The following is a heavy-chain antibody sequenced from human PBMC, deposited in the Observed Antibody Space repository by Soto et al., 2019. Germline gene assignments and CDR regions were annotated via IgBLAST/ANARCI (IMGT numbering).Heavy chain of an antibody. J-gene: IGHJ4*02. D-gene: IGHD3-3*01. CDR2: ISYDGSNK. V-gene: IGHV3-30*18. CDR3: AKTIFGVVIMGAEFDY. Sequence: GGSLRLSCAASGFTFSSYGMHWVRQAPGKGLEWVAVISYDGSNKYYADSVKGRFTISRDNSKNTLYLQMNSLRAEDTAVYYCAKTIFGVVIMGAEFDYWGQGTLVTVSS. CDR1: GFTFSSYG.